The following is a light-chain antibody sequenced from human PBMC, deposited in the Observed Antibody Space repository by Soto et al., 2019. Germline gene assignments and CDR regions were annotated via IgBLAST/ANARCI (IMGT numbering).Light chain of an antibody. CDR1: SGHSNSK. J-gene: IGLJ1*01. V-gene: IGLV9-49*03. CDR2: VGIGGIVG. CDR3: GADHGSGSNFGYA. Sequence: QPVLTQPPSASASLGASVTLTCTLSSGHSNSKVDWYQQRPGNVPRFVMRVGIGGIVGSKGDGIPDRFSVLGSGLNRYLTIKNIQEDDESDYYCGADHGSGSNFGYAFGTGTKVTVL.